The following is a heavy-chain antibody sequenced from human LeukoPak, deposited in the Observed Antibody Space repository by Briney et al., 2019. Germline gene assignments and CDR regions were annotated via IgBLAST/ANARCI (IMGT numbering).Heavy chain of an antibody. V-gene: IGHV4-30-4*01. CDR2: IYYSGST. Sequence: SQTLSLTCTVSGVSISSGDYYWSWLRQPPGKGLEWIGYIYYSGSTYYNPSLKSRVTISVDTSKNQFSLKLSSVTAADTAVYYCARALSGDYFEDWGQGTLVTVSS. D-gene: IGHD2/OR15-2a*01. CDR3: ARALSGDYFED. CDR1: GVSISSGDYY. J-gene: IGHJ4*02.